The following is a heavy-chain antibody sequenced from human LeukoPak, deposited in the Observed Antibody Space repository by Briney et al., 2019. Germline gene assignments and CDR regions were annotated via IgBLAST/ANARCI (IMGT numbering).Heavy chain of an antibody. V-gene: IGHV1-46*01. J-gene: IGHJ4*02. D-gene: IGHD3-22*01. CDR2: INPRGGST. CDR3: ARGYYDSSGYYYPLGY. Sequence: ASVKVSCKASGYTFTTYYMHWVRQAPGQRPEWMGIINPRGGSTDYAQKFQGRVTITADKSTSTAYMELSSLRSEDTAVYYCARGYYDSSGYYYPLGYWGQGTLVTVSS. CDR1: GYTFTTYY.